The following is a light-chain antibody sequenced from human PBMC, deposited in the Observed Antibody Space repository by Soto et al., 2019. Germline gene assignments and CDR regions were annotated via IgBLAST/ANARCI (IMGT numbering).Light chain of an antibody. J-gene: IGKJ2*01. CDR3: RQYDRSSPMYI. Sequence: EIVLTQSPGTLSLSPGERAALSCRASQSVSSSYLAWYQQKPGQAPRLLIYGASSRATGIPDRFSGSGSGTDFTLTISRLEPEDFAVYYCRQYDRSSPMYIFGQGTKLEIK. V-gene: IGKV3-20*01. CDR1: QSVSSSY. CDR2: GAS.